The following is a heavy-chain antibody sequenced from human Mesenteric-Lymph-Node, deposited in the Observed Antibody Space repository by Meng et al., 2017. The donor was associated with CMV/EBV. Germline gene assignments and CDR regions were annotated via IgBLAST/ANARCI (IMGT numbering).Heavy chain of an antibody. CDR3: ATGQSIAAY. V-gene: IGHV3-7*01. Sequence: GESLKISCAASGFTFSSYWMSWVRQAPGKGLEWVANIKQDGSEKYYVDSVKGRFTISRDNAKNSLYLQMNSLRAEDTAVYYCATGQSIAAYWGQGTLVTVSS. D-gene: IGHD6-25*01. CDR2: IKQDGSEK. J-gene: IGHJ4*02. CDR1: GFTFSSYW.